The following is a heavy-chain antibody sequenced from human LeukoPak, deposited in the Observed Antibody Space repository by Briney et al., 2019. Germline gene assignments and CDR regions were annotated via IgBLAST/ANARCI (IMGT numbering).Heavy chain of an antibody. J-gene: IGHJ4*02. CDR1: GGSFSGYY. CDR2: INHSGST. D-gene: IGHD5-12*01. Sequence: SETLSLTCAVYGGSFSGYYWSWIRQPPGKGLEWIGEINHSGSTNYNPSLKSRVTISVDTSKNQFSLKLSSVTAADTAVYYCARVRLVDIVAPTPYYFDYWGQGTLVTVSS. CDR3: ARVRLVDIVAPTPYYFDY. V-gene: IGHV4-34*01.